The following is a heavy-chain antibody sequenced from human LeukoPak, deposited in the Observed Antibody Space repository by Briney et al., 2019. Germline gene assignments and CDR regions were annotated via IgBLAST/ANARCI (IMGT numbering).Heavy chain of an antibody. D-gene: IGHD3-22*01. CDR2: INPNSGGT. Sequence: ASVKVSCKASGYTFTGYYMHWVRQAPGQGLAWMGWINPNSGGTNYAQKFQGRVTMTRDTSISTAYMELTRLRSDDTAVYYCARGSYYYDSSGQGYVDYWGQGTLVTVSS. CDR3: ARGSYYYDSSGQGYVDY. CDR1: GYTFTGYY. V-gene: IGHV1-2*02. J-gene: IGHJ4*02.